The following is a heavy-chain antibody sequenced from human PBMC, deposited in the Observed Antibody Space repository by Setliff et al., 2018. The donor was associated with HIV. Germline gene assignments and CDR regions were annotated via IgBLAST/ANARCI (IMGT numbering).Heavy chain of an antibody. CDR2: LFSRGTT. CDR1: GGSIPTAPYD. J-gene: IGHJ4*01. CDR3: ARGGGITWRSYAFDY. Sequence: SETLSLTCTVSGGSIPTAPYDWGWIRQSPGKGREWVVSLFSRGTTYYHPSLKSRGTISLDTSQNHFSLKLSSVTAADTAVSYCARGGGITWRSYAFDYWGQGTLVTVTS. D-gene: IGHD3-10*01. V-gene: IGHV4-39*02.